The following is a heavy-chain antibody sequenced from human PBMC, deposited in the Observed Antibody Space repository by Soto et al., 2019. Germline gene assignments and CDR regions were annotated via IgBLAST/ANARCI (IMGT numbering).Heavy chain of an antibody. CDR1: GFTFSSYG. D-gene: IGHD3-10*01. CDR3: AKDVGVKGFDY. Sequence: QVQLVESGGGVVQPGRSLRLSCAASGFTFSSYGMHWVRQAPGKGLEWVAVISYDGSNKYYADSVKGRFTISRDNSKNTLYLQMNSLRAEDTAVYYCAKDVGVKGFDYWGQGTLVTVSS. J-gene: IGHJ4*02. V-gene: IGHV3-30*18. CDR2: ISYDGSNK.